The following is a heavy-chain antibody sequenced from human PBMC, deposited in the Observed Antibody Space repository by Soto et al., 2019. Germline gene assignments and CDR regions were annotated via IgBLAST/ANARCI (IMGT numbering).Heavy chain of an antibody. CDR3: ARALSDYNGMDV. CDR2: ISHSGTT. Sequence: QVQLQESGPGLVKPSQTLSLTCTVSGGSISSGNYYWCWIRQPPGKGLEWIGYISHSGTTYYNPSLKSRXXIXVXKSKNQFSLKLSSVTAADTAVYYCARALSDYNGMDVWGQGTTVTVSS. CDR1: GGSISSGNYY. J-gene: IGHJ6*02. D-gene: IGHD3-16*02. V-gene: IGHV4-30-4*01.